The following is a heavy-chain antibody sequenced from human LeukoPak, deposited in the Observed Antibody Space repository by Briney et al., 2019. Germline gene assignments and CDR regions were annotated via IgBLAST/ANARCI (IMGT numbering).Heavy chain of an antibody. J-gene: IGHJ4*02. Sequence: GGSLRLSCAASGFTFTDYAMNWVRQAPGKGLEWVSTISGSGTITYYADSVRGRFTISRDYSTNTLYLQMSSLRAEDTAIYYCAYLGLSSDWNDVPGPQIDYWGQGTPVTVSP. CDR3: AYLGLSSDWNDVPGPQIDY. V-gene: IGHV3-23*01. D-gene: IGHD1-1*01. CDR1: GFTFTDYA. CDR2: ISGSGTIT.